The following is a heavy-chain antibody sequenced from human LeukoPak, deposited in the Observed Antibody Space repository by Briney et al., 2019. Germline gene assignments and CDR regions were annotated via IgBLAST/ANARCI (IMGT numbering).Heavy chain of an antibody. CDR3: ARDLLPIGYIGSPVGATTGDNFDY. CDR2: INPSGGST. D-gene: IGHD1-26*01. J-gene: IGHJ4*02. V-gene: IGHV1-46*01. Sequence: ASVKVSCKASGYTFTSYYMHWVRQAPGQGLEWMGIINPSGGSTSYAQKFQGRVTMIRDTSTSTVYMELSSLRSEDTAVYYCARDLLPIGYIGSPVGATTGDNFDYWGQGTLVTVSS. CDR1: GYTFTSYY.